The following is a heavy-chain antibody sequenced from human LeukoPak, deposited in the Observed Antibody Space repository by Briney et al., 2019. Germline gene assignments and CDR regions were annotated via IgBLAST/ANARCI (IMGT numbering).Heavy chain of an antibody. CDR1: GFTFSSYS. CDR3: ARSPGIAAAVDGY. CDR2: ISSSSSTI. Sequence: GGSLRLSCAASGFTFSSYSMNWVRQAPGKGLEWVSYISSSSSTIYYADSVKGRFTISRDNAKNSLYLQMNSLRAEDTAVYYCARSPGIAAAVDGYWGQGTLVTVSS. D-gene: IGHD6-13*01. J-gene: IGHJ4*02. V-gene: IGHV3-48*01.